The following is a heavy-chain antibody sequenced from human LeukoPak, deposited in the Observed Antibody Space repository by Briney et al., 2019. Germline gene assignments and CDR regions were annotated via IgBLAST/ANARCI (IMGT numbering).Heavy chain of an antibody. CDR2: INPSGGST. V-gene: IGHV1-46*01. CDR3: AREIGYCSGGSCYREQTFDY. D-gene: IGHD2-15*01. J-gene: IGHJ4*02. Sequence: GASVKVSCKASGYTFTSYYMHWVRQAPGQGREWMGIINPSGGSTSYAQKFQGRVTMTRDTSISTAYMELSRLRSDDTAVYYCAREIGYCSGGSCYREQTFDYWGQGTLVTVSS. CDR1: GYTFTSYY.